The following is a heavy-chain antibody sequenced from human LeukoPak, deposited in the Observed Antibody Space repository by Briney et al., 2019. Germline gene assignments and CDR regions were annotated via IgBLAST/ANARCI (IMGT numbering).Heavy chain of an antibody. J-gene: IGHJ3*02. CDR1: GFAFDDHG. V-gene: IGHV3-20*04. CDR2: INWNGGSK. CDR3: ARDHQITYYYGSGVDAFDI. Sequence: GGSLRLSCAASGFAFDDHGISWVRQAPGKGLEWVCGINWNGGSKGYADSVKGRFTISRDNAKNSLFLQMNSLRAEDTALYYCARDHQITYYYGSGVDAFDIWGQGTMVTVSS. D-gene: IGHD3-10*01.